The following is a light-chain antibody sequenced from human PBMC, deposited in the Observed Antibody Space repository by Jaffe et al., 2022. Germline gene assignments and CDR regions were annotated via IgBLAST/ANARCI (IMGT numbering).Light chain of an antibody. CDR1: QSIGTY. Sequence: DIQMTQSPSSLSASVGDRVTITCRASQSIGTYLNWYQHKPGKAPQPLIYDASSLQSGAPSRFSGSVSGPDFTLTISSLQPEDFATYYCQQTYRTPITFGQGTRLDIK. CDR3: QQTYRTPIT. CDR2: DAS. V-gene: IGKV1-39*01. J-gene: IGKJ5*01.